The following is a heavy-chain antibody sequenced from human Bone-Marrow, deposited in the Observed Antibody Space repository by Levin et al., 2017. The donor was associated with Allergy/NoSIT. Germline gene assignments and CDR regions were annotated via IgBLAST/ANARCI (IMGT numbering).Heavy chain of an antibody. CDR2: ISYDGSNK. V-gene: IGHV3-30*18. Sequence: GGSLRLSCAASGFTFSSYGMHWVRQAPGKGLEWVAVISYDGSNKYYADSVKGRFTISRDNSKNTLYLQMNSLRAEDTAVYYCAKVHKNGYSSSCFDYWGQGTLVTVSS. D-gene: IGHD6-13*01. CDR3: AKVHKNGYSSSCFDY. CDR1: GFTFSSYG. J-gene: IGHJ4*02.